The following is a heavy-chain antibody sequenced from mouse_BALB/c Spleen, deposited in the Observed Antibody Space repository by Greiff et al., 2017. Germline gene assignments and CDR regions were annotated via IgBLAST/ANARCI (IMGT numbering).Heavy chain of an antibody. CDR1: GYTFTDYN. J-gene: IGHJ1*01. V-gene: IGHV1-18*01. Sequence: EVQLQQSGPELVKPGASVKIPCKASGYTFTDYNMDRVKQSHGKRHEWIGDINPNNGGTIYNQKFRGKATLAVDKSSSTAYMELHSLTSEDTVDYYYARGVRHDWYCDVWGAGTTVSVS. D-gene: IGHD1-2*01. CDR3: ARGVRHDWYCDV. CDR2: INPNNGGT.